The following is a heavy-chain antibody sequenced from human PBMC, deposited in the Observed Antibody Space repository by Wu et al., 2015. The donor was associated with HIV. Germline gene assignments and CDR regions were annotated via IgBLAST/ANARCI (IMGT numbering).Heavy chain of an antibody. Sequence: QVQLVQSGAEVKKPGSSVKVSCKASGGTFSSNVISWVRQAPGQGLEWMGGIIPSFATAHYAQNFQGRVTITTDESTSTAYMALSSLRSDDAAVYYCATDGDYISGSVYWGQGTLVTVSS. CDR1: GGTFSSNV. V-gene: IGHV1-69*05. D-gene: IGHD6-19*01. CDR2: IIPSFATA. J-gene: IGHJ4*02. CDR3: ATDGDYISGSVY.